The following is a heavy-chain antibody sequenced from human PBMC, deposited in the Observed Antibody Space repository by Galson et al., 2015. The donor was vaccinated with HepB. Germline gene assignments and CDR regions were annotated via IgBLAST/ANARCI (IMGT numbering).Heavy chain of an antibody. CDR1: GFTFSSYS. D-gene: IGHD6-19*01. CDR3: ARDPPVGPAGIAVF. V-gene: IGHV3-48*04. Sequence: SLRLSCAASGFTFSSYSMNWVRQAPGKGLEWVSYISSSSSSTIYYADSVKGRFTISRDNAKNSLYLQMNSLRAEDTAAYYCARDPPVGPAGIAVFWGQGTLVTVSS. CDR2: ISSSSSSTI. J-gene: IGHJ4*02.